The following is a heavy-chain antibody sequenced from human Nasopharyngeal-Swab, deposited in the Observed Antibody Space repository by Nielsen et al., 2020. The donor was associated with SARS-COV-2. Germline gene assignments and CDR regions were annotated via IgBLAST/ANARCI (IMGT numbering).Heavy chain of an antibody. CDR1: GFSFFSSYG. D-gene: IGHD5-24*01. CDR2: SWYDEINE. CDR3: ARGSEGQLHYYGMDV. Sequence: GGSLRLSCSASGFSFFSSYGMYCVRQPPGKGLEWVVVSWYDEINEWYADSLKGRFTIYKDRSKNTLYLQMNSLRAEDTAVYYCARGSEGQLHYYGMDVWGQGTTVTV. V-gene: IGHV3-33*07. J-gene: IGHJ6*02.